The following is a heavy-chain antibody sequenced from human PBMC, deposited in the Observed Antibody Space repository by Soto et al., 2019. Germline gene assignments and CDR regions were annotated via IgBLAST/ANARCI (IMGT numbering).Heavy chain of an antibody. J-gene: IGHJ6*03. D-gene: IGHD2-2*01. CDR3: AKDMGSNYYYYMDV. CDR2: ISWNSGSI. CDR1: GFTFDDYA. Sequence: EVQLVESGGGLVQPGRSLRLSCAASGFTFDDYAMHWVRQAPGKGLEWVSGISWNSGSIGYADSVKSRFTISRDNAKNSLYLQMNSLRAEDTALYYCAKDMGSNYYYYMDVWGKGTTVTVSS. V-gene: IGHV3-9*01.